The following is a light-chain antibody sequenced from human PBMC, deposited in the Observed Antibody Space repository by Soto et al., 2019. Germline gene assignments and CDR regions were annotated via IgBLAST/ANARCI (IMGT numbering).Light chain of an antibody. V-gene: IGKV3-20*01. CDR3: QHYGTSPST. CDR2: SES. CDR1: QSVSGTY. Sequence: DIVLTLSLGTLSLASGERATLSCRTSQSVSGTYLAWYQQKPGQAPRLLIYSESTRATGIPDRFSGSGSGTDFTLTISRLEPEDFAVYYCQHYGTSPSTFGRGTKVDVK. J-gene: IGKJ1*01.